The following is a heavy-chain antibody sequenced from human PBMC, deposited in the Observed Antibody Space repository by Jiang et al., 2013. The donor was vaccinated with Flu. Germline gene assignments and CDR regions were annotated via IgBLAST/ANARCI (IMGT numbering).Heavy chain of an antibody. CDR3: AKDTHGPIHYYYGMDV. Sequence: LLESGGGVVQPGRSLRLSCAASGFTFSSYGMHWVRQAPGKGLEWVAVISYDGDNKYYADSVKGRFTISRDNSKNTPYLQMNSLRDEDTAVYFCAKDTHGPIHYYYGMDVWGQGTTVTVSS. V-gene: IGHV3-30*18. CDR2: ISYDGDNK. D-gene: IGHD2-8*01. J-gene: IGHJ6*02. CDR1: GFTFSSYG.